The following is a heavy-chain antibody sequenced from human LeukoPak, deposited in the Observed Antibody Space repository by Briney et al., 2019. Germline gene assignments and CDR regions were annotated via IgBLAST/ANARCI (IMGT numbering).Heavy chain of an antibody. CDR1: GFTFSTDW. V-gene: IGHV3-74*01. J-gene: IGHJ4*02. D-gene: IGHD6-19*01. Sequence: GGSLRLSCAGSGFTFSTDWMHWVRQAPGKGPVWVSRINGDGSSINYADSVKGRFTISRDNAKNTLYLQMNSLRVEDTAVYYCARRAVAGGFYGWWGQRTLVTVSS. CDR3: ARRAVAGGFYGW. CDR2: INGDGSSI.